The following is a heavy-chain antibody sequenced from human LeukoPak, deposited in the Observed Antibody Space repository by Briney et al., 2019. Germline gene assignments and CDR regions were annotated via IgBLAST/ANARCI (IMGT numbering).Heavy chain of an antibody. CDR3: ARDIPYEVSFGGLTVMGSFVLDY. D-gene: IGHD3-16*02. CDR1: GYSFTIYY. Sequence: PGASVKVSCKASGYSFTIYYMHWVRQAPGQGLEWMGIINPSGGSTSFAQKFQGRVTMTRDTSTTTVYMELSGLRSEDTAVYYCARDIPYEVSFGGLTVMGSFVLDYWGQGTLVTVSS. V-gene: IGHV1-46*01. CDR2: INPSGGST. J-gene: IGHJ4*02.